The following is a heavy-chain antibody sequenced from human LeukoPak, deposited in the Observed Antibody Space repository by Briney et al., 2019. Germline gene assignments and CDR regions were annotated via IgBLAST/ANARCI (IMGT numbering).Heavy chain of an antibody. CDR2: ISAYNGNT. D-gene: IGHD6-13*01. J-gene: IGHJ5*02. V-gene: IGHV1-18*04. CDR3: ARGRAAAAHP. CDR1: GYTFTGYY. Sequence: GASVKVSCKASGYTFTGYYMHWVRQAPGQGLEWMGWISAYNGNTNYAQKLQGRVTMTTDTSTSTAYMELRSLRSDDTAVYYCARGRAAAAHPWGQGTLVTVSS.